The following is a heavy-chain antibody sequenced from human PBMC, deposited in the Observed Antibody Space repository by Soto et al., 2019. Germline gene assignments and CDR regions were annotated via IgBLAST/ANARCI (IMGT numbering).Heavy chain of an antibody. J-gene: IGHJ3*02. CDR2: IIPIFGTA. Sequence: ASVKVSCKASGVTFSSYAISWVRQAPGQGLEWMGGIIPIFGTANYAQKSQGRVTITADESTSTAYMELSSLRSEDTAVYYCARGGGPSGGLGAFDIWGQGTMVTVSS. V-gene: IGHV1-69*13. D-gene: IGHD2-15*01. CDR1: GVTFSSYA. CDR3: ARGGGPSGGLGAFDI.